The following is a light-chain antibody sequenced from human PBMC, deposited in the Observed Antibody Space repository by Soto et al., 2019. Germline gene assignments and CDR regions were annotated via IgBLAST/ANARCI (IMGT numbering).Light chain of an antibody. Sequence: EIVMTQSPATLSVSPGESATLSCRASQTVSRNLAWYQQKPGQAPRLLISGASTRATGIPARFSGSGSGTEYTLAIRSLQSEDFAVYYCQQDTNWPPLTFGGGTTVEIQ. V-gene: IGKV3-15*01. J-gene: IGKJ4*01. CDR3: QQDTNWPPLT. CDR1: QTVSRN. CDR2: GAS.